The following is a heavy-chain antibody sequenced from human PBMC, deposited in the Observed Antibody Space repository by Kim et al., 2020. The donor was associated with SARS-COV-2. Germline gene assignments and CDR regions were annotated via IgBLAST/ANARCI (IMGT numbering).Heavy chain of an antibody. V-gene: IGHV4-39*01. CDR1: GGSISSSSYY. Sequence: SETLSLTCTVSGGSISSSSYYWGWIRQPPGKGLEWIGSIYYSGSTYYNPSLKSRVTISVDTSKNQFSLKLSSVTAADTAVYYCVEIAATRLRIDYWGQGTLVTVSS. J-gene: IGHJ4*02. CDR2: IYYSGST. CDR3: VEIAATRLRIDY. D-gene: IGHD6-13*01.